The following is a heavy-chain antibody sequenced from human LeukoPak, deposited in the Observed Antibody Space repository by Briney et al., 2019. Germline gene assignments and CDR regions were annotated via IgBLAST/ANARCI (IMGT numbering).Heavy chain of an antibody. J-gene: IGHJ4*02. V-gene: IGHV3-21*04. Sequence: GGSLRPSCEASGFTFRTHSMNWVRQAPGKGLEWVSSITKSSSYVYYADSVKGRFTISRDNANNSLFLQMNNLGVDDTGVYYCARGSGVHVWGQGTLVIVSS. D-gene: IGHD3-10*01. CDR3: ARGSGVHV. CDR2: ITKSSSYV. CDR1: GFTFRTHS.